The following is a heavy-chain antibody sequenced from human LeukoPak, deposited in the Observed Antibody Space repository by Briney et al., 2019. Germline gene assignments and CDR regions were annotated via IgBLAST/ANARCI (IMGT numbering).Heavy chain of an antibody. CDR2: IYNNGRT. V-gene: IGHV4-39*01. CDR1: GGSISSSSDY. Sequence: PSVTLSLTCTVSGGSISSSSDYWGWIRQPPGMGLQWIGSIYNNGRTFINPSLKRRATISVDTSKNQFSLKLSSVTAAETAMYYCARHRWDGTYNFDFWGQGTLVPVSS. J-gene: IGHJ4*02. D-gene: IGHD1-1*01. CDR3: ARHRWDGTYNFDF.